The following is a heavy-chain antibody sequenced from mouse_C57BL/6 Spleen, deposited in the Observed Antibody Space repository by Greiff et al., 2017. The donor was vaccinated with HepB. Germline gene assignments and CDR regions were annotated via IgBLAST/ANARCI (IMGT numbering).Heavy chain of an antibody. D-gene: IGHD3-2*02. CDR3: ARGGQLRLRYFDY. CDR2: INPSNGGT. CDR1: GYTFTSYW. V-gene: IGHV1-53*01. Sequence: QVQLKQPGTELVKPGASVKLSCKASGYTFTSYWMHWVKQRPGQGLEWIGNINPSNGGTNYNEKFKSKATLTVDKSSSTAYMQLSSLTSEDSAVYYCARGGQLRLRYFDYWGQGTTLTVSS. J-gene: IGHJ2*01.